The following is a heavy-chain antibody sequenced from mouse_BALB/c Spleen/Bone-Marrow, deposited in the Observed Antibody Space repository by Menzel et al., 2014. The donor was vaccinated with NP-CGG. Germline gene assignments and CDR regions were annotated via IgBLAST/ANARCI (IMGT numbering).Heavy chain of an antibody. CDR1: GYAFTDRW. Sequence: VQREESGTELVMPGASVKMSCKASGYAFTDRWIHWVKQRPGQGLEWIGAIDTSDSYTNYNQKFKGKATLTADESSSTAYIHLSSLASEDSALYCCAKGGDDFSLDYWGQGTSVTVSS. J-gene: IGHJ4*01. V-gene: IGHV1-69*01. CDR2: IDTSDSYT. D-gene: IGHD2-4*01. CDR3: AKGGDDFSLDY.